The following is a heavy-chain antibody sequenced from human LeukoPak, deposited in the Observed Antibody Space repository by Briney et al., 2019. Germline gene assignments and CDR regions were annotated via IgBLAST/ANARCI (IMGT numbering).Heavy chain of an antibody. CDR3: AKVNAHYYDSSGYLYFDY. CDR1: GFTFSSYG. D-gene: IGHD3-22*01. CDR2: ISYDGSNK. J-gene: IGHJ4*02. Sequence: GRSLRLSCAASGFTFSSYGMHWVRQAPGKGLEWVAVISYDGSNKYYADSVKGRFTIPRDNSKNTLYLQMNSLRAEDTAVYYCAKVNAHYYDSSGYLYFDYWGQGTLVTVSS. V-gene: IGHV3-30*18.